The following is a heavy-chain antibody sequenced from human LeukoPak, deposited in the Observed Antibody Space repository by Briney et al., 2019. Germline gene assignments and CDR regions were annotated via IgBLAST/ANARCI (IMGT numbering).Heavy chain of an antibody. CDR2: IYSGGST. CDR3: ARVGASYCSGGSCYSDYFDY. D-gene: IGHD2-15*01. J-gene: IGHJ4*02. CDR1: GFTFSSYA. Sequence: GGSLRLSCAASGFTFSSYAMSWVRQAPGKGLEWVSVIYSGGSTYYADSVKGRFTISRDNSKNTLYLQMNSLRAEDTAVYYCARVGASYCSGGSCYSDYFDYWGQGTLVTVSS. V-gene: IGHV3-66*01.